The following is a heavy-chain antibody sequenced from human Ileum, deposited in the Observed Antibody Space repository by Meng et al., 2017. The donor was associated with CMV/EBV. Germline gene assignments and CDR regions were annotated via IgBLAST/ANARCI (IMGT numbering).Heavy chain of an antibody. Sequence: GESLKISCAASGFTFSSYWMTWVRQAPGKGLEWVANIRPDGSEKYSADSVRGRFTISRDNTKNSLYLQMNNLRAEDTAIYYCTKDILPQSEDWGQGTLVTVSS. CDR3: TKDILPQSED. V-gene: IGHV3-7*01. D-gene: IGHD3-9*01. CDR1: GFTFSSYW. CDR2: IRPDGSEK. J-gene: IGHJ4*02.